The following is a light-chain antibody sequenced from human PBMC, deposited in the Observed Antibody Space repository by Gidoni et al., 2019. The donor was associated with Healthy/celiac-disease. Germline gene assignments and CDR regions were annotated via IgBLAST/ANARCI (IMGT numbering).Light chain of an antibody. V-gene: IGLV2-11*01. CDR2: DVS. Sequence: QSALTQPRSVSGSPGQSVTISCTGTSSDVGGYHYVSWYQQQPGKAPKLMLYDVSKRPSGVPDRFSGSKSGNTASLTISGLQAEDEADYYCCSYAGSLVVFGGGTKLTV. CDR3: CSYAGSLVV. CDR1: SSDVGGYHY. J-gene: IGLJ2*01.